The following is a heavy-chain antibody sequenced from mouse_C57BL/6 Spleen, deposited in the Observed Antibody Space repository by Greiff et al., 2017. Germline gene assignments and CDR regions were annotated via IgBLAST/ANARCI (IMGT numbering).Heavy chain of an antibody. CDR1: GYTFTSYW. CDR3: ALDSSGYNYAMDY. J-gene: IGHJ4*01. CDR2: INPSSGYT. V-gene: IGHV1-7*01. Sequence: QVQLQQSGAELAKPGASVKLSCKASGYTFTSYWMHWVKQRPGQGLEWIGYINPSSGYTKYNQKFKDKATLTADKSSSTCYMQLSSLTYEDSAVYYCALDSSGYNYAMDYWGQGTSVTVSS. D-gene: IGHD3-2*02.